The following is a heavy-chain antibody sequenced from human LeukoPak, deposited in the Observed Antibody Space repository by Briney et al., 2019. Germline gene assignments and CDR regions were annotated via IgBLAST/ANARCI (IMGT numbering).Heavy chain of an antibody. V-gene: IGHV3-49*03. CDR1: GFTFGDYA. CDR2: IRSKAHGGTT. J-gene: IGHJ4*02. D-gene: IGHD2-15*01. CDR3: TRAGRYCSGGSCYSFY. Sequence: QSGGSLRLSCTASGFTFGDYAMSWFCQAPGEGLGWVGFIRSKAHGGTTEYAASVKGRFTISRDDSKSIAYLQMDSLKTEDTAVYYCTRAGRYCSGGSCYSFYWGQGTLVTVSS.